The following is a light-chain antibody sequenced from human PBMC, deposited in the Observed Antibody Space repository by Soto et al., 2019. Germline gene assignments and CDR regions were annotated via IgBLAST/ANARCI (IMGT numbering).Light chain of an antibody. V-gene: IGKV3-15*01. CDR2: GAS. CDR1: QSVLSN. Sequence: EIVLTQSPATLSVSPGGRATFSCRASQSVLSNLAWYQQKPGQAPRLLIYGASTRATGIPARFSGSGSGTEFTLTVSSLQSEDFAVYYCQQYNNWPITFGQGTRLEIK. J-gene: IGKJ5*01. CDR3: QQYNNWPIT.